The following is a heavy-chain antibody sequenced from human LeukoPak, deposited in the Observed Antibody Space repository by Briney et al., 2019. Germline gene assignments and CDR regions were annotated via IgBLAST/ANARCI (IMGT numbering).Heavy chain of an antibody. CDR2: IYYSGST. CDR3: ARVGGPSTYDCSGGSCYRTPNNGEFDY. Sequence: SETLSLTCTVSGGSISSSSYSWGWIRQPPGKGLEWIGSIYYSGSTYYNPSLKSRVTISVDTSKNQFSLKLSSVTAADTAVYYCARVGGPSTYDCSGGSCYRTPNNGEFDYWGQGTLVTVSS. J-gene: IGHJ4*02. V-gene: IGHV4-39*01. CDR1: GGSISSSSYS. D-gene: IGHD2-15*01.